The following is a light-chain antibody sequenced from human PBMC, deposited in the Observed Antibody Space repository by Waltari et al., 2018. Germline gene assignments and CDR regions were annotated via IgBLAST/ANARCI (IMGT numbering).Light chain of an antibody. J-gene: IGLJ1*01. CDR1: SSDVGTNNR. CDR3: CFYTSRFYV. V-gene: IGLV2-18*01. CDR2: EVT. Sequence: QSALTQPPSVSGTPGQSVTISCTGTSSDVGTNNRVSWYQQSPGSAPKLLIYEVTNRPAGVPDRFSWTKSGNTASLTISGLQAEDEADYYCCFYTSRFYVFGPGTKVTVL.